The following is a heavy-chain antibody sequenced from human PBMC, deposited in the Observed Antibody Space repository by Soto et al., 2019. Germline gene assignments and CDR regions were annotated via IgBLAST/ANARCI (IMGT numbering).Heavy chain of an antibody. J-gene: IGHJ4*02. CDR1: GLIFETYS. D-gene: IGHD1-7*01. CDR3: AKSWGNTWELYYFDS. Sequence: EVQLLESGGGLMKPGGSLRLSCAASGLIFETYSMSWVRQPSGKGLEWVSGISGAGGSTYYADSVKGRFTISRDNSKNTLYLQVNSLRTEDTAVYYCAKSWGNTWELYYFDSWGQGTLVTVSS. V-gene: IGHV3-23*01. CDR2: ISGAGGST.